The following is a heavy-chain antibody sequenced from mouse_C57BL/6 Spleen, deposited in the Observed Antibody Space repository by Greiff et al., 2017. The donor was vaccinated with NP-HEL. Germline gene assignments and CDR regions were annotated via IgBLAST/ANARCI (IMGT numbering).Heavy chain of an antibody. CDR1: GFTFSDYG. CDR2: ISSGSSTI. J-gene: IGHJ4*01. Sequence: VQLQQSGGGLVKPGGSLKLSCAASGFTFSDYGMHWVRQAPEKGLEWVAYISSGSSTIYYADTVKGRFTISRDNAKNTLFLQMTSLRSEDTAMYYCAKAYYSNYAMDYWGQGTSVTVSS. CDR3: AKAYYSNYAMDY. D-gene: IGHD2-5*01. V-gene: IGHV5-17*01.